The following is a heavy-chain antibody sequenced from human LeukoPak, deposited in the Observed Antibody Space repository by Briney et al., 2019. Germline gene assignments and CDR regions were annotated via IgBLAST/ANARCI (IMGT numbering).Heavy chain of an antibody. V-gene: IGHV1-18*01. CDR2: ISAYNGNT. CDR1: GYTFTSYD. Sequence: PGASVKVSCKASGYTFTSYDINWVRQATGQGLEWMGWISAYNGNTNYAQKLQGRVTMTTDTSTSTAYMELRSLRSDDTAVYYCARATLKAHRYFDWLNWFDPWGQGTLVTVSS. CDR3: ARATLKAHRYFDWLNWFDP. J-gene: IGHJ5*02. D-gene: IGHD3-9*01.